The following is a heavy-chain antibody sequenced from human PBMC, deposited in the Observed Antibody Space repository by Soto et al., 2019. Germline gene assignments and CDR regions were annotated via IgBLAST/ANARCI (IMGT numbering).Heavy chain of an antibody. CDR2: IYPGDSDT. J-gene: IGHJ4*02. V-gene: IGHV5-51*01. Sequence: GESLKISCKGSGDSFTSYWIGWVRQMPGKGLEWMGIIYPGDSDTRYSPSFQGQVTIPADKSISTAYLQWSSLRASDTAMYYCARLETSAAPAEYWGQGTLVTVSS. CDR3: ARLETSAAPAEY. D-gene: IGHD6-13*01. CDR1: GDSFTSYW.